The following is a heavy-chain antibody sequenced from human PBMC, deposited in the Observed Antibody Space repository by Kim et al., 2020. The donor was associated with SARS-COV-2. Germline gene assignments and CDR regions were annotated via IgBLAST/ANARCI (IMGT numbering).Heavy chain of an antibody. D-gene: IGHD1-7*01. CDR1: GGSISIYY. V-gene: IGHV4-59*01. J-gene: IGHJ4*02. Sequence: SETLSLTCTVSGGSISIYYWSWVRQSPGKGLEWLGYIYNSGSTTYNPSIKTRVTISVVTSRNQFSLKLNSVTAADTAVYYCVRDRELNYWGQGILVTVFS. CDR2: IYNSGST. CDR3: VRDRELNY.